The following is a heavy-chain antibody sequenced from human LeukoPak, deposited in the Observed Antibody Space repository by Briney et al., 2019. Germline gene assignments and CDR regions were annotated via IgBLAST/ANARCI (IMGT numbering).Heavy chain of an antibody. CDR1: GGSFSGYY. CDR3: ARGRIRITIFGVVNNWFDP. J-gene: IGHJ5*02. V-gene: IGHV4-34*01. D-gene: IGHD3-3*01. CDR2: INHSGST. Sequence: SETLSLTCAVYGGSFSGYYWSWIRQPPEKGLEWIGEINHSGSTNYNPSLKSRVTISVDTSKNQFSLKLSSVTAADTAVYYCARGRIRITIFGVVNNWFDPWGQGTLVTVSS.